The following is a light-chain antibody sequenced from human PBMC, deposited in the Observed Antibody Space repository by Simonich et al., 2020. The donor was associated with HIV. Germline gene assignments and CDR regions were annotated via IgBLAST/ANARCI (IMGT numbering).Light chain of an antibody. CDR1: QSVSSS. J-gene: IGKJ3*01. CDR3: QQRYNWPRT. Sequence: EIVLTPSPATLSLSPGERATLSCRASQSVSSSLTWYQQKPGQAPRLLIYDASNRATGIPSRFSGSGSGTDFTLTISSREPEDFAVYYCQQRYNWPRTFGPGTKVDIK. V-gene: IGKV3-11*01. CDR2: DAS.